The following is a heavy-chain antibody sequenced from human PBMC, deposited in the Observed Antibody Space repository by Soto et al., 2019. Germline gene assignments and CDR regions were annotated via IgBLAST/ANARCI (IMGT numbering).Heavy chain of an antibody. CDR3: ARDLVPIWNYVGLAPGAQHWFDP. D-gene: IGHD1-7*01. V-gene: IGHV1-46*02. Sequence: QVQLVQSGAEVRKPGASVKVSCKASGYTFNNYFMHWARQAPAQGLEWMGVITPSSGSTTYAQRFQGRRTMTRDTTTSTVYMELRSLRSEDTAVYFCARDLVPIWNYVGLAPGAQHWFDPWGQGTLVTVSS. J-gene: IGHJ5*02. CDR2: ITPSSGST. CDR1: GYTFNNYF.